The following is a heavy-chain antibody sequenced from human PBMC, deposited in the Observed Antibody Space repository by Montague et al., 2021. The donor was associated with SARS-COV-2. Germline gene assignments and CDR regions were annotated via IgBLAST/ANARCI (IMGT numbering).Heavy chain of an antibody. Sequence: SETLSLTCAVYGGSFSGYHWSWIRQPPGRGLEWIGEINHSGSTNYNPSLKSRVTISVGTSKNQSSLKLSSVTAADTAVYYCARGGRQWLVIDPRYYFDYWGQGNLVTVSS. CDR1: GGSFSGYH. V-gene: IGHV4-34*01. D-gene: IGHD6-19*01. CDR2: INHSGST. J-gene: IGHJ4*01. CDR3: ARGGRQWLVIDPRYYFDY.